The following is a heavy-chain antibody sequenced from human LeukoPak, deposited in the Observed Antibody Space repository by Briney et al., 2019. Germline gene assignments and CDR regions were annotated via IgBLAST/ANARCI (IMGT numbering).Heavy chain of an antibody. J-gene: IGHJ4*02. CDR1: GFTFDDYA. CDR3: AKSAVAGDENLDY. Sequence: GGSLRLSCVASGFTFDDYAMHWVRQAPGKGLEWVSGISWNSGSINYADSVKGRFTISRDNSKNTLYLQMNSLRAEDTAVYYCAKSAVAGDENLDYWGQGTLVTVSS. V-gene: IGHV3-9*01. D-gene: IGHD6-19*01. CDR2: ISWNSGSI.